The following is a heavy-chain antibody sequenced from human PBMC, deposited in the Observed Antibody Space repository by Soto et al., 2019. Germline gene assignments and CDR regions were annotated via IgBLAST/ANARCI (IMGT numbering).Heavy chain of an antibody. V-gene: IGHV3-23*01. Sequence: PGGSLILSCAASGFTFSSYSMSSVRQAPGKVLECVSAISGSGGSTYYADSVKGRFSISRDHSKNTLYLQMNRLRAEDTAVYYCAKIPIFIVVVPAASRDDYWGQGTMVTVSS. J-gene: IGHJ4*02. CDR2: ISGSGGST. D-gene: IGHD2-2*01. CDR1: GFTFSSYS. CDR3: AKIPIFIVVVPAASRDDY.